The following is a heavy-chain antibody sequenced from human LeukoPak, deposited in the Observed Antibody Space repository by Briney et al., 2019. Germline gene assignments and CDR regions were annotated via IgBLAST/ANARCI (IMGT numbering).Heavy chain of an antibody. V-gene: IGHV3-21*01. CDR1: GFTFSDHG. Sequence: GGSLRLSCAASGFTFSDHGMNWVRQAPGKGLEWVSSISSGSRHIYHAESVMGRFTISRDNAKNSLYLQMNSLRAEDTAVYYCARERVTTTAFDIWGQGTMVTVSS. CDR2: ISSGSRHI. D-gene: IGHD5-12*01. CDR3: ARERVTTTAFDI. J-gene: IGHJ3*02.